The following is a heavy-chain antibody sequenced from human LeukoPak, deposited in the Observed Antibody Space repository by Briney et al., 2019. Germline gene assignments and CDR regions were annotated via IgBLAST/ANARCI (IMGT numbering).Heavy chain of an antibody. CDR3: ARSTSPYYFDY. CDR2: IYPGDSDT. CDR1: GYSFTSYW. D-gene: IGHD2/OR15-2a*01. V-gene: IGHV5-51*01. Sequence: GASLKISCKGSGYSFTSYWIGWVRQLPGKGLEWMGIIYPGDSDTRYSPSFQGQVTISADKSISTAYLQWSSLKASDTAMYYCARSTSPYYFDYWGQGALVTVSS. J-gene: IGHJ4*02.